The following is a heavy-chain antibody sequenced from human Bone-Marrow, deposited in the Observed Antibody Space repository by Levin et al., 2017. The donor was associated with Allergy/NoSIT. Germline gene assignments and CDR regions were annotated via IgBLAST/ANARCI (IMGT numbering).Heavy chain of an antibody. J-gene: IGHJ6*03. Sequence: GGSLRLSCAASGFTFSSYGMHWVRQAPGKGLEWVAVIWYDGSNKYYADSVKGRFTISRDNSKNTLYLQMNSLRAEDTAVYYCVRDFDYGSGSYYLYYYDYMDVWGKGTTVTVSS. CDR2: IWYDGSNK. D-gene: IGHD3-10*01. CDR3: VRDFDYGSGSYYLYYYDYMDV. CDR1: GFTFSSYG. V-gene: IGHV3-33*01.